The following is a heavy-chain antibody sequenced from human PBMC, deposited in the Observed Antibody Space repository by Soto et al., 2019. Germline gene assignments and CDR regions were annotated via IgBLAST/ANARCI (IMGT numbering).Heavy chain of an antibody. V-gene: IGHV3-23*01. Sequence: GGSLRLSCAASGFTFSSYAMSWVRQAPGKGLEWVSAISGSGGSTYYADSVKGRFTISRDNSKNTLYLQMNSLRAEDTAVYYCAARNWNYRYYYYYIDVWGEGTTVTVSS. CDR3: AARNWNYRYYYYYIDV. D-gene: IGHD1-7*01. CDR2: ISGSGGST. CDR1: GFTFSSYA. J-gene: IGHJ6*03.